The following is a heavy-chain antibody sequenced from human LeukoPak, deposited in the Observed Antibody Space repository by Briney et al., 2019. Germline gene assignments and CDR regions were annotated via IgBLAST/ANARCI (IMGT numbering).Heavy chain of an antibody. V-gene: IGHV4-61*02. Sequence: SETLSLTCTVSGGSISSGNYYWSWIRQPAGKGLEWIGRISTSGNTNYNPSLRSRFTMSVDTSKNQFSLNLSSVTAADTAVYFCARDPGNPTRFSYSFDSWGQGALVTVSS. D-gene: IGHD4-23*01. CDR3: ARDPGNPTRFSYSFDS. CDR1: GGSISSGNYY. J-gene: IGHJ4*02. CDR2: ISTSGNT.